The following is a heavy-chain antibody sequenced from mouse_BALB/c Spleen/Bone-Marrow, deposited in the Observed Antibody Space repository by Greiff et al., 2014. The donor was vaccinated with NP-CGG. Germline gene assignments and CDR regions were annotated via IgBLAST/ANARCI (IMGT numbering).Heavy chain of an antibody. V-gene: IGHV5-17*02. CDR2: ISSGSNII. Sequence: EVQVVESGGGLVQPGGSRKLSCAASGFTFSSFAMHWIRQAPEQGLEWVASISSGSNIILYADTVKGRFTISRDNPKNTLFLQMTSLRSEDTAMYYCGRGDYWGQGTTLTVSS. CDR1: GFTFSSFA. J-gene: IGHJ2*01. CDR3: GRGDY.